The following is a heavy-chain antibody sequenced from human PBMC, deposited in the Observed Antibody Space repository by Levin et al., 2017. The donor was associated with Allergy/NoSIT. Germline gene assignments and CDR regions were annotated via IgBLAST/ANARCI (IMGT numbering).Heavy chain of an antibody. J-gene: IGHJ4*02. CDR2: IRSKANSYAT. CDR1: GFTFSGSA. CDR3: TRHWGYCSGGSCYSSGIDY. D-gene: IGHD2-15*01. V-gene: IGHV3-73*01. Sequence: GESLKISCAASGFTFSGSALHWVRQASGKGLEWVGRIRSKANSYATTYAASVKGRFTISRDDSKNTAYLQMNSLKTEDTAVYYCTRHWGYCSGGSCYSSGIDYWGQGTLVTVSS.